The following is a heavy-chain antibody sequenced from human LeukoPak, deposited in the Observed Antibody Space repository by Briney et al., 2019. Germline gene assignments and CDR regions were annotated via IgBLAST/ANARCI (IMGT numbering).Heavy chain of an antibody. CDR2: ISYDGSNK. V-gene: IGHV3-30*18. Sequence: PGGSLRLSCAASGFTFSSYGMHWVRQAPGKGLEWVAVISYDGSNKYYADSVKGRFTISRDSSKNTLYLQMNSLRAEDTAVYYCAKDAGRGGYNWFDPWGQGTLVTVSS. CDR1: GFTFSSYG. D-gene: IGHD3-10*01. CDR3: AKDAGRGGYNWFDP. J-gene: IGHJ5*02.